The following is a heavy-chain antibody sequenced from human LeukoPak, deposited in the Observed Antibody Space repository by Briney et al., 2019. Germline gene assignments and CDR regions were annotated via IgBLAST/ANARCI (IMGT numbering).Heavy chain of an antibody. V-gene: IGHV4-38-2*02. CDR3: ARTRYYYNSRSYGAPYYFDY. CDR1: GYSISSGYF. Sequence: SETLSLTCSISGYSISSGYFWGWIRQPPGKGLEWIGNIHHDGITYYNPSLKSRVTISVDTSKNQFSLKLSSVTAADTAVYYCARTRYYYNSRSYGAPYYFDYWGQGTLVTVSS. J-gene: IGHJ4*02. D-gene: IGHD3-10*01. CDR2: IHHDGIT.